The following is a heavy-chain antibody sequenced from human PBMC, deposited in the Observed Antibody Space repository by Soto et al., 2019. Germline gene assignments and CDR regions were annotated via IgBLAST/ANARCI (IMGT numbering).Heavy chain of an antibody. CDR1: GGSFSGYY. D-gene: IGHD5-18*01. CDR2: INHSGST. Sequence: QVQLQQWGAGLLKPSETLSLTCAVYGGSFSGYYWSWIRQPPGKGLEWIGEINHSGSTNYNPSLKSRVTISVDTPKNQFSLKLSSVTAADTAVYYCATSWGDTAMVRYYYYGMDVWGQGTTVTVSS. J-gene: IGHJ6*02. V-gene: IGHV4-34*01. CDR3: ATSWGDTAMVRYYYYGMDV.